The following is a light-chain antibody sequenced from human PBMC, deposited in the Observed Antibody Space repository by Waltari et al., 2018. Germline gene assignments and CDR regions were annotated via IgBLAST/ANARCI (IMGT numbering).Light chain of an antibody. Sequence: IQITQSPSTLSASVPDRFTITCRLSQSISKWLDLYQQKPGKAPKLLIYKASTLESGVPSRFSGSGSGTEFTLTISSLQPDDFATYYCQQYNSYSLLTFGGGTKVEIK. CDR3: QQYNSYSLLT. J-gene: IGKJ4*01. CDR1: QSISKW. V-gene: IGKV1-5*03. CDR2: KAS.